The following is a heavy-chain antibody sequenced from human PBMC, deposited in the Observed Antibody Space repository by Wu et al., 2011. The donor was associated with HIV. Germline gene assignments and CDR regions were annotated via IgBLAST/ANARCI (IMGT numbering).Heavy chain of an antibody. CDR3: ARDHGYCSTNTCYKYFQH. CDR1: GGTFTSYA. D-gene: IGHD2-2*02. Sequence: QVQLVQSGAEVRKPGSSVKVSCKASGGTFTSYAISWVRQAPGQGLEWMGGIIPILGTTNYAQKFQDKVTITADKFTSTVYMELSSLRSEDTAVYYCARDHGYCSTNTCYKYFQHWGQGTLVTVSS. V-gene: IGHV1-69*14. CDR2: IIPILGTT. J-gene: IGHJ1*01.